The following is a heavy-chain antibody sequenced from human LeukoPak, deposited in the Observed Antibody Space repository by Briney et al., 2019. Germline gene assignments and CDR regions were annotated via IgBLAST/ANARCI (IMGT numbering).Heavy chain of an antibody. V-gene: IGHV3-21*01. D-gene: IGHD6-13*01. CDR2: ISSSSSYI. Sequence: GGYLRLSCAASGFTFSSYSMNWVRQAPGKGLEWVSSISSSSSYIYYADSVKGRFTISRDNAKSSLYLQMNSLRAEDTAVYYCASFSSSWGGYWGQGTLVTVSS. J-gene: IGHJ4*02. CDR3: ASFSSSWGGY. CDR1: GFTFSSYS.